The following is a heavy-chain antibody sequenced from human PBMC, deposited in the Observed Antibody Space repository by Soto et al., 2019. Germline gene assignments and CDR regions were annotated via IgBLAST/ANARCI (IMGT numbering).Heavy chain of an antibody. V-gene: IGHV3-21*01. J-gene: IGHJ6*03. CDR2: ISSSSSYI. CDR1: GFTFSSYS. CDR3: ARVQDIVVVPAAMWGDYYYMDV. Sequence: EVQLVESGGGLVKPGGSLRLSCAASGFTFSSYSMNWVRQAPGKGLEWVSSISSSSSYIYYADSVKGRFTISRDNAKNSLYLRMNSLRAEDTAVYYCARVQDIVVVPAAMWGDYYYMDVWGKGTTVTVSS. D-gene: IGHD2-2*01.